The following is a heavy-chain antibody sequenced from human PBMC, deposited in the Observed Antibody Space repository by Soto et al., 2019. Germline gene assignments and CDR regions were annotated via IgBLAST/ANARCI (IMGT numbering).Heavy chain of an antibody. D-gene: IGHD2-21*02. CDR1: GFTFSSYA. V-gene: IGHV3-64D*06. J-gene: IGHJ4*02. Sequence: GGSLRLSCSASGFTFSSYAMHWVRQAPGKGLEYVSAISSNGGSTYYADSVKGRFTISRDNSKNTLYLQMSSLRAEDTAVYYCVPYLLAYCRGDCYRLDFDYWGQGTVVTVYS. CDR3: VPYLLAYCRGDCYRLDFDY. CDR2: ISSNGGST.